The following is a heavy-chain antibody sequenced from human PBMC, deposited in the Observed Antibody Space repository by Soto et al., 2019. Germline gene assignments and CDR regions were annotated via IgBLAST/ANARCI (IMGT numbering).Heavy chain of an antibody. CDR1: GFTFGDYA. V-gene: IGHV3-49*04. CDR3: TRDGRHYYGSGSYYYYYGMDV. D-gene: IGHD3-10*01. CDR2: IRSKAYGGTT. Sequence: GESLKISCTASGFTFGDYAMSWVRQAPGKGLEWVGFIRSKAYGGTTEYAASVKGRFTISRDDSKSIAYLQMNSLKTEDTAVYYCTRDGRHYYGSGSYYYYYGMDVWGQGTTVTVSS. J-gene: IGHJ6*02.